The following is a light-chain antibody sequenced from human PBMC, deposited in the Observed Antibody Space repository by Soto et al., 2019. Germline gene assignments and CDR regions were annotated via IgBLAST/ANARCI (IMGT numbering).Light chain of an antibody. Sequence: QSVLTQPASVSGSPGQSITISCTGTSXDVGGYDYVSWYQLHPSKAPKLMVFEVSNRPSGVSYRFSGSKSGNTASLTISGLQAEDEADYFCSSYSISTAYLFGTGTKVTVL. J-gene: IGLJ1*01. CDR1: SXDVGGYDY. CDR2: EVS. CDR3: SSYSISTAYL. V-gene: IGLV2-14*01.